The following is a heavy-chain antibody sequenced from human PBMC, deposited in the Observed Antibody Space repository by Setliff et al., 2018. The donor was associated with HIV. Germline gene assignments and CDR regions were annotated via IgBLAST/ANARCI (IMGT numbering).Heavy chain of an antibody. J-gene: IGHJ4*02. CDR1: GGSITSNSFY. V-gene: IGHV4-39*01. CDR3: ARGSSLHLAY. CDR2: VYYSGST. D-gene: IGHD6-6*01. Sequence: SETLSLTCSVSGGSITSNSFYWGWLRQPPGKGLEWIGSVYYSGSTYYNPSLKSRLAISVDTSKNQFSLKLSSVTAADTAVYYCARGSSLHLAYWGQGTLVTVSS.